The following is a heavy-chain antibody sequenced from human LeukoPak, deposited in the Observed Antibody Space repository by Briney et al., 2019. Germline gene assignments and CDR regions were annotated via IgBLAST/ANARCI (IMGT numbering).Heavy chain of an antibody. Sequence: GRSLRLSCAASGLTFSSYGMHWVRQAPGKGLEWVAVISYDGSNKYYADSVKGRFTISRDNSKNTLYLQMNSLRAEDTAVYYCAKEVEMATIDYWGQGTLVTVSS. V-gene: IGHV3-30*18. J-gene: IGHJ4*02. CDR2: ISYDGSNK. D-gene: IGHD5-24*01. CDR1: GLTFSSYG. CDR3: AKEVEMATIDY.